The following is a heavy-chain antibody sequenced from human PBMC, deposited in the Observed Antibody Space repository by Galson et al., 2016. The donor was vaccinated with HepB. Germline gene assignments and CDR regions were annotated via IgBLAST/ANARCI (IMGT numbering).Heavy chain of an antibody. Sequence: SLRLSCAASGFSFSNYVMHWVRQAPGKGLVWVSRINPDGIGIRTLYADFVKGRFTISRDNPKNTLYLEMSSLRAEDTGVYYCARDLNWKLFDYWGQGSLVAVSS. CDR1: GFSFSNYV. V-gene: IGHV3-74*01. D-gene: IGHD1-1*01. CDR3: ARDLNWKLFDY. J-gene: IGHJ4*02. CDR2: INPDGIGIRT.